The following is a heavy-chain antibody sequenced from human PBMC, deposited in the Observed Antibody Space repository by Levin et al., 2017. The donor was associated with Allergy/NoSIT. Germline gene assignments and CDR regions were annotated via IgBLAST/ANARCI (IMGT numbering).Heavy chain of an antibody. CDR3: AKDRVAAAYIDY. D-gene: IGHD6-13*01. CDR2: ISYDGSNK. J-gene: IGHJ4*02. CDR1: GFTFSSYG. Sequence: GESLKISCAASGFTFSSYGMHWVRQAPGKGLEWVAVISYDGSNKYYADSVKGRFTISRDNSKNTLYLQMNSLRAEDTAVYYCAKDRVAAAYIDYWGQGTLVTVSS. V-gene: IGHV3-30*18.